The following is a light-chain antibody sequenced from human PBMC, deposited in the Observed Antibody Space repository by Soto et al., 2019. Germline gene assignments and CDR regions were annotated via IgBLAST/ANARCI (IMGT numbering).Light chain of an antibody. CDR1: QSVSSN. CDR2: GAS. CDR3: QQYNSWPT. V-gene: IGKV3-15*01. Sequence: EIVMTQSPVTLSVSPGERATLSCRASQSVSSNLAWYQQKPGLAPRLLIYGASTRATATPARFSGSGSGTEFTLTISSLQSEDFAVYSCQQYNSWPTFGGGTKVQSK. J-gene: IGKJ4*01.